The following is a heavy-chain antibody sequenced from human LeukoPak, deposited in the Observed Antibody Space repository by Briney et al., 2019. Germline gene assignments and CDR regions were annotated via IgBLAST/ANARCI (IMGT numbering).Heavy chain of an antibody. D-gene: IGHD3-10*01. CDR2: ISYDGSNK. CDR3: ARTVEMVPKALDY. J-gene: IGHJ4*02. V-gene: IGHV3-30-3*01. CDR1: GFTFSSYA. Sequence: GGSLRLSCAASGFTFSSYAMHWVRQAPGKGLEWVAVISYDGSNKYYADSVKGRFTISRDNSKNTLYLQMNSLRAEDTAVYYCARTVEMVPKALDYWGKGTLSPSPQ.